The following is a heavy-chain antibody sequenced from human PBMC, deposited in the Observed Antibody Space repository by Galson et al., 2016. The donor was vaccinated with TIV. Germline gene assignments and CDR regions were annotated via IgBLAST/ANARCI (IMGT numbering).Heavy chain of an antibody. J-gene: IGHJ2*01. Sequence: SVKVSCKASGFNFSDYYFHWVRQAPGQGLEWMGWINPTSGGTKYAQKFQAWVTLTRDTSINTAHVEMSRLKSDDTAVYFCARDQSMIGDYYFDLWGRGTLVTVSS. V-gene: IGHV1-2*04. CDR1: GFNFSDYY. D-gene: IGHD3-16*01. CDR3: ARDQSMIGDYYFDL. CDR2: INPTSGGT.